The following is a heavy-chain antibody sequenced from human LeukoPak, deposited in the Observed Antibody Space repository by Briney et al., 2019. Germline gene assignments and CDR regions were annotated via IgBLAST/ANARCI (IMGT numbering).Heavy chain of an antibody. D-gene: IGHD1-26*01. CDR1: GGSIRSSSYY. V-gene: IGHV4-39*01. J-gene: IGHJ3*02. Sequence: SETLSLTCTVSGGSIRSSSYYWGWIRQPPGKGLEWIGSIYYSGSTYYNASLKSRGTISVDTSKNQFSLKLNSVTAADTAVYYCASPVGVSTYAFDIWGQGTMVTVSS. CDR3: ASPVGVSTYAFDI. CDR2: IYYSGST.